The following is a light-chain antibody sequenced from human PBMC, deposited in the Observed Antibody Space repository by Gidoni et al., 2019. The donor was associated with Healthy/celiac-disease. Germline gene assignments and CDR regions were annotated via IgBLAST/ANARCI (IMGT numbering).Light chain of an antibody. CDR3: QQSYSTPGFT. V-gene: IGKV1-39*01. CDR1: QSISSY. CDR2: AAA. Sequence: DIQMTQSPSSLSASVGDRVTITCRASQSISSYLNWYQQKPGKAPKLLIYAAASLQSGVPSRFSGSGSGTDVTRTISSLQPEDYVTNYCQQSYSTPGFTFGPGTKVEIK. J-gene: IGKJ3*01.